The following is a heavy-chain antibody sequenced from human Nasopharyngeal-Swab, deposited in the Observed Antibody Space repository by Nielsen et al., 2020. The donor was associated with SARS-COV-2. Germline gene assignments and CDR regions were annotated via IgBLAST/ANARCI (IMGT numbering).Heavy chain of an antibody. CDR1: GYTFTSYD. CDR3: ARGCKGGGIVVVIPYYYYYMDV. CDR2: MNPNSGNT. D-gene: IGHD3-22*01. J-gene: IGHJ6*03. Sequence: ASVKVSCKASGYTFTSYDINWVRQATGQGLEWMGWMNPNSGNTGYAQKFQGRVTMTRNTSISTAYMELSSLRSEDTAVYYCARGCKGGGIVVVIPYYYYYMDVWGKGTTVTVSS. V-gene: IGHV1-8*01.